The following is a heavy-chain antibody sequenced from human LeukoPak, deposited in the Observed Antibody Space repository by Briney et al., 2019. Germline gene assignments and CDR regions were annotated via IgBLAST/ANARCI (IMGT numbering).Heavy chain of an antibody. Sequence: PGGSLRLSCGASGFTFNTYAMAWVRQAPGKGLEWVSALSGTISTYYADSVKGRFTISRDNSKNTLYVQMTSLRAEDTAIYYCAKGSDYYGSVTSKKTDWGQGTLVTVSS. V-gene: IGHV3-23*01. CDR2: LSGTIST. J-gene: IGHJ4*02. CDR1: GFTFNTYA. D-gene: IGHD3-10*01. CDR3: AKGSDYYGSVTSKKTD.